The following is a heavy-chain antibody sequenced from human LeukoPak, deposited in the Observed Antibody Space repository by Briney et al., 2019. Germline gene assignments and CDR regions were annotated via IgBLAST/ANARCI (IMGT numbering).Heavy chain of an antibody. CDR3: AKWGDNDVLTGYYVPDY. Sequence: GASLRLSCAASGFTFSNYAMSWVRQAPGKRLEWVSAILGSGGSTYYANSVKGRFTVSRDNSKSTLYLQMNSLRAEDTALYYCAKWGDNDVLTGYYVPDYWGQGTLVTVSS. D-gene: IGHD3-9*01. J-gene: IGHJ4*02. V-gene: IGHV3-23*01. CDR2: ILGSGGST. CDR1: GFTFSNYA.